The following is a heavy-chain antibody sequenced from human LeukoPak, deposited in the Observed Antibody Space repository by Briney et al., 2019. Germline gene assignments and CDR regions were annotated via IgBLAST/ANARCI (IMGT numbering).Heavy chain of an antibody. Sequence: SETLSLTCTVSGGSISSYYWSWIRQPPGKGLEWIGDIYYGGSTNYNPSLKSRVTISVDTSKNQFSLKLSSVTAADTAVYYCAFLGGPSFDYWGQGTLVTVSS. CDR3: AFLGGPSFDY. D-gene: IGHD3-16*01. CDR1: GGSISSYY. V-gene: IGHV4-59*08. J-gene: IGHJ4*02. CDR2: IYYGGST.